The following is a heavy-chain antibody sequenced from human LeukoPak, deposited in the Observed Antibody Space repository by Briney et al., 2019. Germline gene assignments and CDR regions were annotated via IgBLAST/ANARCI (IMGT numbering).Heavy chain of an antibody. CDR3: ALLAVASDFDY. J-gene: IGHJ4*02. CDR1: GFPFSFYE. CDR2: IGASSTPK. D-gene: IGHD6-19*01. V-gene: IGHV3-48*03. Sequence: GGSLRLSCVVSGFPFSFYELNWVRQAPGKGREWVSNIGASSTPKYYADSVKGRFSISRDNAKSSLYLQMNSLRVEDTAVYYCALLAVASDFDYWGQGALVTVSS.